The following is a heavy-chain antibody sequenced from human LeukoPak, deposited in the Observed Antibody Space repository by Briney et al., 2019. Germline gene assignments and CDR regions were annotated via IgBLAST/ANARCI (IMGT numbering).Heavy chain of an antibody. V-gene: IGHV3-74*01. CDR1: GFPFSSYW. Sequence: GGSLRLSCAASGFPFSSYWMHWVRQAPGKGLVWVARISNDGTSTNSADSVKGRFTVSRDNAKNTLYLQMNSLRAEDTAVYYCGRALTGTRNGLDIWGQGTMVTVSS. CDR2: ISNDGTST. D-gene: IGHD3-9*01. J-gene: IGHJ3*02. CDR3: GRALTGTRNGLDI.